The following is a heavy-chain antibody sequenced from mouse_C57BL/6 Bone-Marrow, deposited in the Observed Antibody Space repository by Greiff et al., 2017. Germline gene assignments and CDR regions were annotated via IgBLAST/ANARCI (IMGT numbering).Heavy chain of an antibody. CDR3: HYYGSSYWFAY. D-gene: IGHD1-1*01. J-gene: IGHJ3*01. CDR2: IYPGNSDT. Sequence: LEWIGAIYPGNSDTSYNQKFKGKAKLTAVTSASTAYMELSSLTNEDSAVYYCHYYGSSYWFAYWGQGTLVTVSA. V-gene: IGHV1-5*01.